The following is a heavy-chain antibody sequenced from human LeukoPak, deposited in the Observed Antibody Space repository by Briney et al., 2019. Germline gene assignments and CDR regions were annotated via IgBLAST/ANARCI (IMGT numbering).Heavy chain of an antibody. Sequence: SETLSLTCTVSGGSISSGGYYWSWIRQHPGKGLEWIGYIYYSGSTNYNPSLKSRVTISVDTSKNQFSLKLSSVTAADTAVYYCARGHSSGWEDYWGQGTLVTVSS. CDR3: ARGHSSGWEDY. D-gene: IGHD6-19*01. J-gene: IGHJ4*02. CDR1: GGSISSGGYY. V-gene: IGHV4-61*08. CDR2: IYYSGST.